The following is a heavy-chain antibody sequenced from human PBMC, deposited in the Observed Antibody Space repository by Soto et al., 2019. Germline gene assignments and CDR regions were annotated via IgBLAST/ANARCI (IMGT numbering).Heavy chain of an antibody. D-gene: IGHD2-8*02. CDR1: GFTFSSHE. Sequence: VGSLRLSCAASGFTFSSHEMNWVRQAPGKGLEWVSYISSTGTTIYYADSVKARVTISRDNAKNSLYLHMTSLRAEDTALYYCARGVVLVPAARDAFDVWGQGTLVTV. CDR2: ISSTGTTI. CDR3: ARGVVLVPAARDAFDV. J-gene: IGHJ3*01. V-gene: IGHV3-48*03.